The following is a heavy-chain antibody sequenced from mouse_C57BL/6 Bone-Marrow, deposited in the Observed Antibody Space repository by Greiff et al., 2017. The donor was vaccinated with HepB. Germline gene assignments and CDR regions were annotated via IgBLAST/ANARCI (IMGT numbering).Heavy chain of an antibody. V-gene: IGHV1-64*01. CDR2: IHPNSGST. Sequence: QVQLQQPGAELVKPGASVKLSCKASGYTFTSYWMQGVKQRPGQGLEWIGMIHPNSGSTNYNEKFKSTATLTVAKSTSTAYMQLRSLTAEDSAVYYYALLLRVPLDYWCQRPTRTVSS. CDR3: ALLLRVPLDY. J-gene: IGHJ2*01. CDR1: GYTFTSYW. D-gene: IGHD1-1*01.